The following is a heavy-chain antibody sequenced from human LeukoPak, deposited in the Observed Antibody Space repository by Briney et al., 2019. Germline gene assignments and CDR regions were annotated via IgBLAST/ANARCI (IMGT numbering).Heavy chain of an antibody. CDR3: ARARSGWSELDTTFDY. CDR2: IYYSGST. J-gene: IGHJ4*02. D-gene: IGHD3-3*01. Sequence: SETLSLTCTVSGGSISSYYWSWIRRPPGKGLEWIGYIYYSGSTNYNPSLKSRVTISVDTSKNQFSLKLSSVTAADTAVYYCARARSGWSELDTTFDYWGQGTLVTVSS. CDR1: GGSISSYY. V-gene: IGHV4-59*01.